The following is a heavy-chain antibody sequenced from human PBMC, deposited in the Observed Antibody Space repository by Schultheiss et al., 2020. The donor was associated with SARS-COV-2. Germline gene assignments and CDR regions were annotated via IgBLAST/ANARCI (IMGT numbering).Heavy chain of an antibody. Sequence: SETLSLTCTVSGGSISSSSYYWGWIRQPPGKGLEWIGYIYYSGSTYYNPSLKSRVTISVDTSKNQFSLKLSSVTAADTAVYYCARVVVPAAIQSGWFDPWGQGTLVTVSS. D-gene: IGHD2-2*01. J-gene: IGHJ5*02. CDR3: ARVVVPAAIQSGWFDP. CDR2: IYYSGST. CDR1: GGSISSSSYY. V-gene: IGHV4-31*03.